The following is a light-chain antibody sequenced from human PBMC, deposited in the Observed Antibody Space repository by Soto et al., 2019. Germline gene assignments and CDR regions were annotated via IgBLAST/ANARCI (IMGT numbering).Light chain of an antibody. J-gene: IGKJ1*01. CDR1: QNIRFN. Sequence: EIVMTQSPAVLSVSPWERATLSCRASQNIRFNLAWYQQKPGQAPRLLIYGASTRATGIPARFSGTGSGTHFTLTISSLQSEDFAVYFCQQYNIWPQTFGQGTKVDIK. CDR2: GAS. CDR3: QQYNIWPQT. V-gene: IGKV3-15*01.